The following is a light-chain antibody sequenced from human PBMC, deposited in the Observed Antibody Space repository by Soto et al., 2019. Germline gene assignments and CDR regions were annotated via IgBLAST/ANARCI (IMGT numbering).Light chain of an antibody. V-gene: IGLV1-40*01. CDR2: GNR. Sequence: QPVLTQPPSVSGAPGQRVTISCTGSSSNIGTGYDVHWYQQLPGAAPKLLIYGNRNRPSGVPDRFSGSKSGPSASLAITGLQAEDEADYYCQSYDSSLSGSRVVFGGGTKLTVL. J-gene: IGLJ2*01. CDR3: QSYDSSLSGSRVV. CDR1: SSNIGTGYD.